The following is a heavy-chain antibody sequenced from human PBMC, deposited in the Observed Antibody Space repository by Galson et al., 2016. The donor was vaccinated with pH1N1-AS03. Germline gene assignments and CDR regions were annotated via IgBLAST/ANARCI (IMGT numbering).Heavy chain of an antibody. V-gene: IGHV3-23*01. CDR3: AKRGGLPSEGMTYFDS. CDR1: GFTFSIYA. D-gene: IGHD2-2*01. CDR2: ISGSGTGT. J-gene: IGHJ4*02. Sequence: SLRLSCAASGFTFSIYAMSWVRQAPGEGLEWVSTISGSGTGTYYADSVRGRFTISRDNSENTLYLQMNSLRAEDTAVYYCAKRGGLPSEGMTYFDSWGQGTLVPVSS.